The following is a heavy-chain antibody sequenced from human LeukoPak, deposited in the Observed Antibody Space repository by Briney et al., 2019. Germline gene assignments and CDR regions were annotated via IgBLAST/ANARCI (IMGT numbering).Heavy chain of an antibody. J-gene: IGHJ4*02. D-gene: IGHD3-9*01. CDR1: GFTFDDYA. Sequence: PGGSLRLSCAASGFTFDDYAMHWVRQAPGKGLEWVSGISWNSGSIGYADSVKGRFTISRDNAKNSLYLQMNSLRAEDTALYYCAKETFLTGFDYWGQGTLVTVSS. CDR2: ISWNSGSI. CDR3: AKETFLTGFDY. V-gene: IGHV3-9*01.